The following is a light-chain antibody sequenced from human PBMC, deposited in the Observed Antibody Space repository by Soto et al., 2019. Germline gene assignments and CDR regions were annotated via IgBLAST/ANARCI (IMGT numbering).Light chain of an antibody. CDR2: DAS. CDR1: QDISNY. CDR3: QQYDNLPYT. V-gene: IGKV1-33*01. Sequence: DIQMTQSPSSLSASVGDRVTITCQASQDISNYLNWYQQKPGKAPKLLIYDASNLETGVPSRFSGSGSGTDFTVTISSLQPEDIATYYCQQYDNLPYTFGQRTKLEIK. J-gene: IGKJ2*01.